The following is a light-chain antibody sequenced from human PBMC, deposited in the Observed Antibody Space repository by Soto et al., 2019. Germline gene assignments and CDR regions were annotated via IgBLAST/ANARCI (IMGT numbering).Light chain of an antibody. CDR1: QGVSSY. J-gene: IGKJ4*01. CDR3: QQHNSYPLT. V-gene: IGKV1-9*01. Sequence: IQLTQSPSSLSASVGDRVTITCRASQGVSSYLAWYQQKPGKAPNLLIYVTSTLQSGVPSRFSGSGSVTDFTLTISSLQPEDFATYYCQQHNSYPLTFGGGTKVDIK. CDR2: VTS.